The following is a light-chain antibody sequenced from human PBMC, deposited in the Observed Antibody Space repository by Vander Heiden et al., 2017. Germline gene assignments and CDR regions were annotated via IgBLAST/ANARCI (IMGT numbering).Light chain of an antibody. Sequence: DIVMTQSPDSLAVSLGERATINCKSSQSVLYSSNNKNYLAWYQQKPGQPPKLLIYWASTRESGVPDRFSGSGSGTDFTLTISSLQAEDVAVYYCQQYYSTLRTFGQGTKVXIK. CDR1: QSVLYSSNNKNY. CDR3: QQYYSTLRT. V-gene: IGKV4-1*01. CDR2: WAS. J-gene: IGKJ1*01.